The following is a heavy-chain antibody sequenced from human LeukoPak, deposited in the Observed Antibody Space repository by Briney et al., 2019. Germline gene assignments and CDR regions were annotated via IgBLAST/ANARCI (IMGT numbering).Heavy chain of an antibody. V-gene: IGHV4-31*03. J-gene: IGHJ4*02. D-gene: IGHD2-2*01. Sequence: SQTLSLTCTVSSGSISSGGYYWSWIRQHPGKGLEWIGYIYYSGSTYYNPSLKGRVTISVDTSKNQFSLKLSSVTAADTAVYYCAREGRNPAHQLLDYWGQGTLVTVSS. CDR2: IYYSGST. CDR1: SGSISSGGYY. CDR3: AREGRNPAHQLLDY.